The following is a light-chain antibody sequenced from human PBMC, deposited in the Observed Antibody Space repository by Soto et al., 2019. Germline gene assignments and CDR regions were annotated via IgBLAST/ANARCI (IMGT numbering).Light chain of an antibody. V-gene: IGLV1-40*01. Sequence: ALTQPPSVSGAPGQRVTISCTGSSSNIGAGYDVHWYQQLPGTAPKLLIYGNSNRPSGVPDRFSGSKSGTSASLAITGLQAEDEADYYCQSYDSSLSGSGVFGTGTKVTVL. J-gene: IGLJ1*01. CDR3: QSYDSSLSGSGV. CDR1: SSNIGAGYD. CDR2: GNS.